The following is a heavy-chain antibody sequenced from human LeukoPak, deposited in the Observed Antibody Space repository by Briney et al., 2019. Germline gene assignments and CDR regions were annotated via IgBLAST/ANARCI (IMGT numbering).Heavy chain of an antibody. Sequence: LRLSCAASGFTFSDYYMSWIRQAPGKGLEWIGSIYYSGSTYYNPSLKSRVTISVDMSKNQFSLKVSSVTAADTAVYYCARFPTLYCSGGSRYLPTSNAFDPWGQGTLVTVSS. CDR3: ARFPTLYCSGGSRYLPTSNAFDP. V-gene: IGHV4-38-2*01. CDR1: GFTFSDYY. J-gene: IGHJ5*02. D-gene: IGHD2-15*01. CDR2: IYYSGST.